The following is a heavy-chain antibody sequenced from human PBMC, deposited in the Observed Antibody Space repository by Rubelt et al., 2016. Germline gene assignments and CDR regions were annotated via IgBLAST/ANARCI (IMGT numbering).Heavy chain of an antibody. Sequence: EVQLVESGGGVVRPGGSLRLSCAASGFTFSSYAMSWVRQAPGKGLEWVSAISGNGGSTYYADSVRGRFTISRANSRNPLYLQMNSLRAEDTAVYYCAKGHSNLDYWGQGTLVTVSS. CDR1: GFTFSSYA. D-gene: IGHD6-13*01. CDR2: ISGNGGST. V-gene: IGHV3-23*04. CDR3: AKGHSNLDY. J-gene: IGHJ4*02.